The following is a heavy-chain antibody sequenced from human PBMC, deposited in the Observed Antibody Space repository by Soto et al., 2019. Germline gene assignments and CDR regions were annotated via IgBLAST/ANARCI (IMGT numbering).Heavy chain of an antibody. CDR1: GFTFSSYA. Sequence: EVQLLESGGGLVQPGGSLRLSCAASGFTFSSYAMSWVRQAPGKGLEWVSAISASGGSTYYADSVKGRFTISRDNSRNTLSLQINSLRAEDTAIYYCAKGLLAARQSYYYYSDVWGKGTTVTVSS. D-gene: IGHD6-6*01. CDR2: ISASGGST. CDR3: AKGLLAARQSYYYYSDV. J-gene: IGHJ6*03. V-gene: IGHV3-23*01.